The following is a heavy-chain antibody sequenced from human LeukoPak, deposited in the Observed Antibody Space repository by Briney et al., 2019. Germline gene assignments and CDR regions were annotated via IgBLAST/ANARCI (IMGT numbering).Heavy chain of an antibody. CDR2: TKNKGNSYTR. Sequence: PGGSLRLSCAVSGITFSDHDMDWVRQAPRKGLEWCGRTKNKGNSYTREYAASVKGRFTISRDDSKNSLYLQMNSLKTEDTAVYYCTRIIVATKDYWGQGTLVTVSS. D-gene: IGHD5-12*01. V-gene: IGHV3-72*01. J-gene: IGHJ4*02. CDR3: TRIIVATKDY. CDR1: GITFSDHD.